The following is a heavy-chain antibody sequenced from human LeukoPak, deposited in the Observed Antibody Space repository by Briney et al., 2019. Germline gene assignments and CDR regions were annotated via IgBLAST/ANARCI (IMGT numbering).Heavy chain of an antibody. Sequence: GGSLRLSCAASGFALSSYWMSWVRQAPGKGLEWVANMKQDGSERYYVDSVKGRFTISRDNAKNSLYLEMNSLRAEDTSVYYCARYKPQYRWDLYYFDYWGQGTLVTVSS. CDR1: GFALSSYW. J-gene: IGHJ4*02. V-gene: IGHV3-7*01. CDR3: ARYKPQYRWDLYYFDY. CDR2: MKQDGSER. D-gene: IGHD1-1*01.